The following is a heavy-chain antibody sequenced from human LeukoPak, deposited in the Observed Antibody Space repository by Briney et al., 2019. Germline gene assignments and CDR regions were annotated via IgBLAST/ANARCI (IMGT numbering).Heavy chain of an antibody. J-gene: IGHJ5*02. CDR1: GYTFTSYD. CDR2: MNPNSGNT. Sequence: ASVKVSCKASGYTFTSYDINWVRQATGQGLEWMGWMNPNSGNTGYAQKFQGRVTMTRNTSISTAYMELSSLRSEDTAVYYCARHHESRYCSSTSCPTGWVDPWGQGTLVTVSS. CDR3: ARHHESRYCSSTSCPTGWVDP. D-gene: IGHD2-2*01. V-gene: IGHV1-8*01.